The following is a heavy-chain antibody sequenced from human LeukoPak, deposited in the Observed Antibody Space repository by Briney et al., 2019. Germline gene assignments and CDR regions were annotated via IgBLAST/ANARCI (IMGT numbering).Heavy chain of an antibody. CDR3: GRQGYPASYYFVDY. V-gene: IGHV4-4*07. J-gene: IGHJ4*02. Sequence: PSETLSLTCTVSGGSINSYYWGWVRQPAGKGLEWIGRIYTTGTTNYSPSLKSRLTMSLDTSKNQFSLKLRSVTAADTAVYYCGRQGYPASYYFVDYWSQGTLVTVSS. CDR1: GGSINSYY. D-gene: IGHD3-10*01. CDR2: IYTTGTT.